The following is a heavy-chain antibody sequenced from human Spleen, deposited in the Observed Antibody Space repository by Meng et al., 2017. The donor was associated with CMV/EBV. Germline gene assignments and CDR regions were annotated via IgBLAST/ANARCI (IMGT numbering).Heavy chain of an antibody. CDR1: GFTFDDYA. CDR2: IKQDGSEK. Sequence: GESLKISCAASGFTFDDYAMHWVRQAPGKGLEWVANIKQDGSEKYYVDSVKGRFTISRDNAKNSLYLQMNSLRAEDTAVYYCARDIIVVVPAAINSRHYYYYGMDVWGQGTTVTVSS. D-gene: IGHD2-2*02. CDR3: ARDIIVVVPAAINSRHYYYYGMDV. J-gene: IGHJ6*02. V-gene: IGHV3-7*01.